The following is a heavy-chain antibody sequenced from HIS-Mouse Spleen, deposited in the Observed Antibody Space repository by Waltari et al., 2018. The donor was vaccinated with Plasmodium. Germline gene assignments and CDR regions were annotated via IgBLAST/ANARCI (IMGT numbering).Heavy chain of an antibody. CDR2: ISYDGSNK. V-gene: IGHV3-30*18. CDR1: GFTFRSYG. J-gene: IGHJ4*02. CDR3: AKEVLGYYDFWSRPDY. Sequence: QVQLVESGGGVVQPGRSLRLSCAASGFTFRSYGMHWVRQAPGKGLEWVAVISYDGSNKYYEDALKGRFTISRDNSKNTLYRQMNSLRAEDTAVYYCAKEVLGYYDFWSRPDYWGQGTLVTVSS. D-gene: IGHD3-3*01.